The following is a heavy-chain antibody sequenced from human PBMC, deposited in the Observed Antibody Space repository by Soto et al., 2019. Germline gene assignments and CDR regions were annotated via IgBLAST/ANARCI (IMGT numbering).Heavy chain of an antibody. CDR3: ARGGVVTAVRGRWFDP. Sequence: SETLSLTCSISGDSINSDYYWAWIRQSPGIGLEWIGSFYHTGNTYYSPSLRTRLTISVDTSKNQVSLKMTSVTAADTGVYYCARGGVVTAVRGRWFDPWGPETQVTVSS. CDR2: FYHTGNT. D-gene: IGHD2-21*02. CDR1: GDSINSDYY. J-gene: IGHJ5*02. V-gene: IGHV4-38-2*02.